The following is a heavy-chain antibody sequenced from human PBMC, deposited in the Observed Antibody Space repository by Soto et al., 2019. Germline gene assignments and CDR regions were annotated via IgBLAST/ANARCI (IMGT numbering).Heavy chain of an antibody. Sequence: ASVKVSCKASGYTFTSYGISWVRQAPGQGLEWMGWISAYNGNTNYAQKLQGRVTMTTDTSTSTAYMELRSLRSDDTAVYYCARGSFRSGWYTGFWFDPWGQGTLVTVSS. CDR3: ARGSFRSGWYTGFWFDP. V-gene: IGHV1-18*04. CDR2: ISAYNGNT. CDR1: GYTFTSYG. J-gene: IGHJ5*02. D-gene: IGHD6-19*01.